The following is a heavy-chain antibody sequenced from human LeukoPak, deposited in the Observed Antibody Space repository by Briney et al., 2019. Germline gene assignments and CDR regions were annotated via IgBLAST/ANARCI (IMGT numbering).Heavy chain of an antibody. D-gene: IGHD1-14*01. CDR3: AGLSETGGTSFDY. CDR1: GYSFTSNW. CDR2: IDPSDSYT. J-gene: IGHJ4*02. V-gene: IGHV5-10-1*01. Sequence: ESLKISCKASGYSFTSNWINWVRQMPGKGLEWMGRIDPSDSYTNYSPSFQGHVTISVDKSISSAFLQWSSLEASDTAIYYCAGLSETGGTSFDYWGPGTLITVSS.